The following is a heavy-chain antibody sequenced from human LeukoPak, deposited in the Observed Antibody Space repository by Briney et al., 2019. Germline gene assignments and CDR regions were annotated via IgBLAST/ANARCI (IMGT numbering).Heavy chain of an antibody. Sequence: PGGSPRLSCGAWGFNFTKQWMTWVRQSRGKGLEGVASIDQDGRDENCWDSVKGRFTIYRDNAQNSLYLYMNRLTPEDTAIFYCVRGYSTTYYAWLEPWGQGTLVTVSS. V-gene: IGHV3-7*01. CDR1: GFNFTKQW. J-gene: IGHJ5*02. CDR3: VRGYSTTYYAWLEP. CDR2: IDQDGRDE. D-gene: IGHD2/OR15-2a*01.